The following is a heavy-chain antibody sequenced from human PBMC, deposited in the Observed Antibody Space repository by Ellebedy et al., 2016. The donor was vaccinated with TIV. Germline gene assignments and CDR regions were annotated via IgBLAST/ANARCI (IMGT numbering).Heavy chain of an antibody. Sequence: SLKISXAASGFTFDDYAMHWVRQAPGKGLEWVSGISWNSGRVDYADSVKGRFTISRDSAKNSLSLQMSSLRPEDTALYYCAKAVEGDSYYYGMDVWGQGTTVNVSS. CDR2: ISWNSGRV. J-gene: IGHJ6*02. CDR1: GFTFDDYA. CDR3: AKAVEGDSYYYGMDV. D-gene: IGHD5-24*01. V-gene: IGHV3-9*01.